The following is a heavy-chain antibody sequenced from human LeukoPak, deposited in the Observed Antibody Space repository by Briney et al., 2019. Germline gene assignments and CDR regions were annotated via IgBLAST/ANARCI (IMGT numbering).Heavy chain of an antibody. J-gene: IGHJ4*02. V-gene: IGHV1-18*01. CDR2: ISAYNGNT. D-gene: IGHD3-22*01. CDR3: ARMRRYYDSSGFPDY. Sequence: ASVKVSFKASGYTFTSYGISWVRQAPGQGLEWMGWISAYNGNTNYAQKLQGRVTMTTDTSTSTAYMELRSLRSDDTAVYYCARMRRYYDSSGFPDYWGQGTLVTVSS. CDR1: GYTFTSYG.